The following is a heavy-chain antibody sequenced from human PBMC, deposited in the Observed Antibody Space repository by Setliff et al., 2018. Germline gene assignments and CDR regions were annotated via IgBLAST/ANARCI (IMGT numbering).Heavy chain of an antibody. CDR1: GFTFSTYS. CDR2: ISPSSSHI. J-gene: IGHJ6*03. CDR3: ARAKGNDYSMDV. V-gene: IGHV3-21*04. Sequence: GESLKISCAASGFTFSTYSLIWVRQAPGTGLEWVSSISPSSSHIYYADSAEGRFTISRDNAKNSLFLQMNSLRGEDTAMYYCARAKGNDYSMDVWGKGTTVTVSS.